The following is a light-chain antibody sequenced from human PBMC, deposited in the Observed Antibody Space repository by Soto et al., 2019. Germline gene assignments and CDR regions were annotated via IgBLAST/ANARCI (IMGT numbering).Light chain of an antibody. CDR2: DVI. CDR1: SSDIGGYKY. V-gene: IGLV2-14*03. J-gene: IGLJ1*01. Sequence: QSALTQPASVSGSPGQSITISCTGSSSDIGGYKYVSWYQHHPGKAPQLIIFDVINRPSGVSNRFSGSKSGNTASLTIFGLQAEDEADYYCCSYTSSTMYVFGTGTKLTVL. CDR3: CSYTSSTMYV.